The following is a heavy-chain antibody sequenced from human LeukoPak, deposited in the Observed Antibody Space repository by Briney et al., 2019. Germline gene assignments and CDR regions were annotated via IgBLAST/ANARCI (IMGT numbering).Heavy chain of an antibody. CDR2: ISSSTTAI. CDR1: GFTFSDSS. D-gene: IGHD6-13*01. CDR3: ARDVDSSSWYRLDS. Sequence: QSGGSLRLSCAASGFTFSDSSMNWVRQDPGKGLEWVSYISSSTTAIRYAESVKGRFTISRDNAKNLVYLQMNSLRDDDTAVYYCARDVDSSSWYRLDSWGRGTLVTVSS. J-gene: IGHJ4*02. V-gene: IGHV3-48*02.